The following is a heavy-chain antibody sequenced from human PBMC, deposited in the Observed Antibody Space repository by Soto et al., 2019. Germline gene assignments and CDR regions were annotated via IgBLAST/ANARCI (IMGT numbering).Heavy chain of an antibody. J-gene: IGHJ5*02. V-gene: IGHV4-4*02. Sequence: PSETLSLTCTVSGDSMTSSNWWNWVRQPPGKGLEWIGEAHHSGSTNYSPSLKSRVTISVDTSKNQFSLKVNSVTAADTAVYYCARRAVVAVTGSLDNWLDPWGQGILVTVSS. CDR3: ARRAVVAVTGSLDNWLDP. D-gene: IGHD2-21*01. CDR1: GDSMTSSNW. CDR2: AHHSGST.